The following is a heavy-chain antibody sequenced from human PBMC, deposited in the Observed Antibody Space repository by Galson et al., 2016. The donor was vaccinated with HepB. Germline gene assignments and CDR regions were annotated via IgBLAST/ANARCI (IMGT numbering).Heavy chain of an antibody. D-gene: IGHD2-21*02. CDR2: TKEDRSEE. V-gene: IGHV3-7*04. Sequence: FLRLSCAASGFTFSSYWMTWVRQVPGKGREWVANTKEDRSEEDDVDSVKGRFTIPRDNAKNSLYLQMNGLRVEATAVYFCARVSHALVGTVFDPWGQGTLVTVSS. CDR3: ARVSHALVGTVFDP. CDR1: GFTFSSYW. J-gene: IGHJ5*02.